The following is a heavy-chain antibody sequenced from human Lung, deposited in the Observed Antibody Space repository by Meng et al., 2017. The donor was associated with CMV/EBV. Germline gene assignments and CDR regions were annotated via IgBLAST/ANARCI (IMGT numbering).Heavy chain of an antibody. V-gene: IGHV1-2*02. Sequence: ASVKVSCKASGYTFTDFDIHWVRLAPGQGLEWMGRINPYSGDTHFAQNFQGRVTMTRDTSISTAYMELTRLKSDDTAMYYCARDHRASVGSGYHEYWGQGALVTVSS. D-gene: IGHD3-3*01. J-gene: IGHJ4*02. CDR3: ARDHRASVGSGYHEY. CDR2: INPYSGDT. CDR1: GYTFTDFD.